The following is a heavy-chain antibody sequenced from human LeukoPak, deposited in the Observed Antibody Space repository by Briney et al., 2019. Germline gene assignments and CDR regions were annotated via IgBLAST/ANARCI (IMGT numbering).Heavy chain of an antibody. J-gene: IGHJ4*02. Sequence: GASVKVSCKVSGYTLTELSMHWVRQAPGKGLEWMGGFDPEDGETIYAQKFQGRATMTEDTSTDTAYMELSSLRSEDTAVYYCATDRSYYYDSSGSYYFDYWGQGTLVTVSS. CDR3: ATDRSYYYDSSGSYYFDY. D-gene: IGHD3-22*01. CDR2: FDPEDGET. CDR1: GYTLTELS. V-gene: IGHV1-24*01.